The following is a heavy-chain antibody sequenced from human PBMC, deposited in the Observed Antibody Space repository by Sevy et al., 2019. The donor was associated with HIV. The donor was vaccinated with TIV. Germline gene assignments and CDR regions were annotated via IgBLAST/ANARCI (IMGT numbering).Heavy chain of an antibody. J-gene: IGHJ6*02. CDR1: GGSISSSSYY. CDR2: IYYTGTT. Sequence: SETLSLTCTVSGGSISSSSYYWAWIRQSPGKWLEWIGSIYYTGTTHSNPSLKSRVTISKDISKNQFFLRLRSVTAADTAMYFCARPNSIASYTLDVWGQRTTVTVSS. V-gene: IGHV4-39*01. D-gene: IGHD6-13*01. CDR3: ARPNSIASYTLDV.